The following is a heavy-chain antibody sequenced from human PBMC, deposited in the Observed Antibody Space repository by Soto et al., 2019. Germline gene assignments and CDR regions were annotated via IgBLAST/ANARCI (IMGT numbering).Heavy chain of an antibody. V-gene: IGHV3-33*01. CDR3: ARPLTPDYYSTWTS. D-gene: IGHD3-9*01. CDR1: GFTFSSYG. CDR2: IWYDGSNK. J-gene: IGHJ6*03. Sequence: QVQLVESGGGVVQPGRSLRLSCAASGFTFSSYGMHWVRQAPGKGLEWVAVIWYDGSNKYYADSVKGRFTISRDNSKNTLYLQMNSLRAEDTAVYYCARPLTPDYYSTWTSGAKGPRSPSP.